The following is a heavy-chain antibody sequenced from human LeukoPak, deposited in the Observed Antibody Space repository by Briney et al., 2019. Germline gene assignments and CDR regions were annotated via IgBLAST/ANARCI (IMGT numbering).Heavy chain of an antibody. CDR1: GASVSSSRYY. D-gene: IGHD3-16*01. J-gene: IGHJ3*02. CDR2: IYYSGST. CDR3: ARALRLGAFDI. Sequence: SETLSLTCAVSGASVSSSRYYWGWMRQPPGGGLEWIGIIYYSGSTYYNPSLKSRVTISVDTYKNQFSLKLSSVTAADTAVYYCARALRLGAFDIWGQGTMVTVSS. V-gene: IGHV4-39*07.